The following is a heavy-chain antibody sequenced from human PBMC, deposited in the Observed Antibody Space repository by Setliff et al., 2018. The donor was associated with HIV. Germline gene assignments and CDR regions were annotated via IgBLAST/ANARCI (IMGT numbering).Heavy chain of an antibody. J-gene: IGHJ4*02. CDR3: ARLGAEDFSDYDWVDY. V-gene: IGHV4-34*01. CDR1: GGSFSGYY. CDR2: INHSGDN. Sequence: SETLSLTCAVYGGSFSGYYWSWIRQPPGKGLEWIGEINHSGDNNYNPSLKSRVTISVDTSKNQFSLNLNSVTAADTAVYYCARLGAEDFSDYDWVDYWGQGTLVTVSS. D-gene: IGHD5-12*01.